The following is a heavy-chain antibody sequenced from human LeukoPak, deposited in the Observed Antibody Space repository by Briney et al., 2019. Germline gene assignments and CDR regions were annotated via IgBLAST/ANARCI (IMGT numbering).Heavy chain of an antibody. CDR1: GFTFSSRW. CDR3: ASDDSYAFDI. CDR2: VNSDERST. Sequence: GGSLRLSCAASGFTFSSRWMHWVRQAPGKGLVWVSHVNSDERSTNYADSVKGRFTISRDNIKNTLYLQMNSLRAEDTAVYYCASDDSYAFDIWGQGTMVTVSS. V-gene: IGHV3-74*01. J-gene: IGHJ3*02. D-gene: IGHD2-21*01.